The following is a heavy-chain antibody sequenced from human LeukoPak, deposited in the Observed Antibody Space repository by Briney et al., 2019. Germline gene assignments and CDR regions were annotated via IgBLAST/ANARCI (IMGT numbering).Heavy chain of an antibody. V-gene: IGHV1-69*05. CDR3: ARGAYYYYYYMDV. J-gene: IGHJ6*03. CDR1: GYTFTSYG. Sequence: GASVKVSCKASGYTFTSYGISWVRQAPGQGLEWMGGIIPIFGTANYAQKFQGRVTITTDESTSTAYMELSSLRSEDTAVYYCARGAYYYYYYMDVWGKGTTVTVSS. CDR2: IIPIFGTA.